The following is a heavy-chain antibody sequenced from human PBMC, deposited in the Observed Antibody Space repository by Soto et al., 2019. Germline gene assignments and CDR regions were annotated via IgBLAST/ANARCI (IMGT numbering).Heavy chain of an antibody. CDR3: AGDSGSSDGRYYYYYGMDV. J-gene: IGHJ6*02. D-gene: IGHD6-6*01. CDR2: ISSSSSYI. V-gene: IGHV3-21*01. CDR1: GFTFSSYS. Sequence: XGSLRLSCAASGFTFSSYSMNWVRQAPGKGLEWVSSISSSSSYIYYADSVKGRFTISRDNAKNSLYLQMNSLRAEDTAVYYCAGDSGSSDGRYYYYYGMDVWGQGTTVTVSS.